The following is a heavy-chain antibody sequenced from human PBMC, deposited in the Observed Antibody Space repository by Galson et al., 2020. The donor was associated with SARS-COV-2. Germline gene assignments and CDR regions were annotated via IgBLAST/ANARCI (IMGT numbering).Heavy chain of an antibody. V-gene: IGHV3-66*01. D-gene: IGHD2-2*01. CDR1: GFTVSSNY. Sequence: TGGSLRLSCAASGFTVSSNYMSWVRQAPGKGLEWVSVIYSGGSTYYADSVKGRFTISRDNSKNTLYLQMNSLRAEDTAVYYCAKTILGYCSSTSCLEGDVWGHGTTVTVSS. CDR2: IYSGGST. J-gene: IGHJ6*02. CDR3: AKTILGYCSSTSCLEGDV.